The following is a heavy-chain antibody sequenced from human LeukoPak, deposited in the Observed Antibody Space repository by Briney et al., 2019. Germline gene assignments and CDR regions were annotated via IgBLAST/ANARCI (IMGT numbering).Heavy chain of an antibody. V-gene: IGHV4-38-2*02. CDR1: GYPISTVYY. D-gene: IGHD3-22*01. Sequence: SETLSRTVTVSGYPISTVYYWRWIREPPGKGLERIGSIYHSGSTAYNPSLKSPVTVSEDTTTNHLSLKLSSVTAADTAVYYCARAQNYYDSSGYPSNFDYWGQGTLVTVSS. J-gene: IGHJ4*02. CDR2: IYHSGST. CDR3: ARAQNYYDSSGYPSNFDY.